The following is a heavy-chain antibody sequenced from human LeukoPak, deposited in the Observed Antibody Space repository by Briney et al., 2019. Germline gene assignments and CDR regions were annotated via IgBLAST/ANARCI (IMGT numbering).Heavy chain of an antibody. D-gene: IGHD3-9*01. J-gene: IGHJ6*02. CDR1: GFTFSSYA. Sequence: GGSLRLSCAASGFTFSSYAMSWVRQAPGKGLEWVSSISSSSSYIYYADSVKGRFTISRDNAKNSLYLQMNSLRAEDTAVYYCAREHCDILTGPAPYYYYGMDVWGQGTTVTVSS. CDR3: AREHCDILTGPAPYYYYGMDV. V-gene: IGHV3-21*01. CDR2: ISSSSSYI.